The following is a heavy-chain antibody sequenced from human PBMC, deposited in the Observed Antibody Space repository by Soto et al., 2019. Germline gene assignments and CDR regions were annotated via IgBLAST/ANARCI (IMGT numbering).Heavy chain of an antibody. CDR3: ARDLHNYDSSGLVY. Sequence: SETLSLTCTVSGGSISSYYWSWIRQPPGKGLEWIGYIYYIGSTNYNPSLKSRVTISVDTPKNQFSLKLSSVTAADTAVYYCARDLHNYDSSGLVYWGQGTLVTVSS. CDR1: GGSISSYY. V-gene: IGHV4-59*01. CDR2: IYYIGST. D-gene: IGHD3-22*01. J-gene: IGHJ4*02.